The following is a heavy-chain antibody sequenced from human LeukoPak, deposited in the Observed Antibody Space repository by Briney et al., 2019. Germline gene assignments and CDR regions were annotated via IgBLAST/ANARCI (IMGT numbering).Heavy chain of an antibody. CDR2: IKPDGSEK. D-gene: IGHD3-3*01. CDR1: GFTFSSYW. J-gene: IGHJ6*02. Sequence: GGSLRLSCAASGFTFSSYWMSWVRQAPGKGLEWVANIKPDGSEKYYVDSVKGRFTISRDNAKNSLYLQMNNLRAEDTAVYYCAREKPFEVRSLGVVALGDVWGQGTTATVSS. CDR3: AREKPFEVRSLGVVALGDV. V-gene: IGHV3-7*05.